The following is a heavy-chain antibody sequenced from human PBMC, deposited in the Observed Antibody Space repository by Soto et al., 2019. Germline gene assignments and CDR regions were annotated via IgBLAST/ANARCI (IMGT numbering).Heavy chain of an antibody. V-gene: IGHV1-45*02. J-gene: IGHJ4*02. CDR1: GYTLTYRS. Sequence: GASVKVSCKASGYTLTYRSLHWVRQAPGQALEWMGWITPFNGNTNYAQKFQDRVTITRDRSMSTAYMELSSLTSEDTAMYYCAIEFEILGGLGYWGQGTLVTVSS. CDR2: ITPFNGNT. CDR3: AIEFEILGGLGY. D-gene: IGHD1-26*01.